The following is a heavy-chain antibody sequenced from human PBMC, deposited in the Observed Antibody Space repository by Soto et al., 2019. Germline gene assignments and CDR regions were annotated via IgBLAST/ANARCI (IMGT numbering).Heavy chain of an antibody. CDR3: ARPNGKVVVAAARSYYFISYMDE. CDR2: IYHSGST. V-gene: IGHV4-59*08. CDR1: GGSISSYY. D-gene: IGHD2-15*01. J-gene: IGHJ6*03. Sequence: PSETLSLTCTVSGGSISSYYWSWIRQPPGKGLEWIGNIYHSGSTNYNPSLKSRVTISVDTSKNQFSLKLSSVTAADTAVYYCARPNGKVVVAAARSYYFISYMDEWGKETMVTVSS.